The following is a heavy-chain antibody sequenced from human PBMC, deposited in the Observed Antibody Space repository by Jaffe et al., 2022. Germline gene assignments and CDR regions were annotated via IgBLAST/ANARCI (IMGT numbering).Heavy chain of an antibody. CDR3: AKEIRFYGPPTRGAFDI. J-gene: IGHJ3*02. CDR2: ISWNSGSI. Sequence: EVQLVESGGGLVQPGRSLRLSCAASGFTFDDYAMHWVRQAPGKGLEWVSGISWNSGSIGYADSVKGRFTISRDNAKNSLYLQMNSLRAEDTALYYCAKEIRFYGPPTRGAFDIWGQGTMVTVSS. D-gene: IGHD4-17*01. CDR1: GFTFDDYA. V-gene: IGHV3-9*01.